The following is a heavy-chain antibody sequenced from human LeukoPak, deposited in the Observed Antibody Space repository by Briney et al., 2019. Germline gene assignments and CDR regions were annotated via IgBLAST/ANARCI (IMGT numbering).Heavy chain of an antibody. CDR1: GFTFSDSY. J-gene: IGHJ6*03. CDR3: AKDSIAAAGTVGYMDV. D-gene: IGHD6-13*01. CDR2: ISGSGGST. V-gene: IGHV3-23*01. Sequence: PGGSLRLSCAASGFTFSDSYMSWIRQAPGKGLEWVSAISGSGGSTYYADSVKGRFTISRDNSKNTLYLQMNSLRAEDTAVYYCAKDSIAAAGTVGYMDVWGKGTTVTVSS.